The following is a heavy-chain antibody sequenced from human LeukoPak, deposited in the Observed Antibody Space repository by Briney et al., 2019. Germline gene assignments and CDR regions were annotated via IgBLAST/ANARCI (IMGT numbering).Heavy chain of an antibody. Sequence: GGSLRLSCEASGFTFSAYWMSWVRQAPGKGLEWVANIKQDGSQTYHADSVKGRFTISRDNAEDSLYLQMNSLRAEDTAVYYCVGGCNRASCPYYFDSWAQGTLVTVSS. V-gene: IGHV3-7*01. J-gene: IGHJ4*02. CDR3: VGGCNRASCPYYFDS. CDR1: GFTFSAYW. CDR2: IKQDGSQT. D-gene: IGHD2/OR15-2a*01.